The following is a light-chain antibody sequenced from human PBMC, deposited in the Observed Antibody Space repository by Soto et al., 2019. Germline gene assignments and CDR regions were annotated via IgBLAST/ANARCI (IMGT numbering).Light chain of an antibody. J-gene: IGKJ3*01. CDR3: LQFDRFPRV. CDR2: AAS. V-gene: IGKV3-20*01. CDR1: QSVSSYY. Sequence: EIVLTQSPGTLSLSPGERATLSCRASQSVSSYYLAWYQQKPGQAPRLLIYAASSRATGIPDRFSGGGSGTDFTLTISRLEPEDFAVYYCLQFDRFPRVFGPGTTVHL.